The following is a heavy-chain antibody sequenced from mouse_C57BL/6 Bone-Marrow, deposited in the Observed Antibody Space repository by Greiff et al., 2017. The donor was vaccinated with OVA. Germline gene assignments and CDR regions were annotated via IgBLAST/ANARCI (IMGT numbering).Heavy chain of an antibody. V-gene: IGHV1-26*01. CDR2: INPNNGGT. J-gene: IGHJ2*01. CDR1: GYTFTDYY. CDR3: ARDPRPLDY. Sequence: EVQLQQSGPELVKPGASVKISCKASGYTFTDYYMNWVKQSHGKSLEWIGDINPNNGGTSYNQKFKGKATLTVDKSSSTAYMELRSLTSEDSAVYYCARDPRPLDYWGQGTTLTVSS.